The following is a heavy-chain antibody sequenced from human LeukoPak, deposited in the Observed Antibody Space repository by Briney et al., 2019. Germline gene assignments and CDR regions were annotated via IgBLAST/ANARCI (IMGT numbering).Heavy chain of an antibody. V-gene: IGHV3-30*03. Sequence: GGSLRLSCAASGFTFSSYWMSWARQAPGKGLEWVALMSYDGSDIQYTDSVKGRFTISRDNSKNTLYLQMNSLRTEDTAVYYCARDALGAIDYWGQGTLVTVSS. CDR1: GFTFSSYW. J-gene: IGHJ4*02. D-gene: IGHD1-26*01. CDR3: ARDALGAIDY. CDR2: MSYDGSDI.